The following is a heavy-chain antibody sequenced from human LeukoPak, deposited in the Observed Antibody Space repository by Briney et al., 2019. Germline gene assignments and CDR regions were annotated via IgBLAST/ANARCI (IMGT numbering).Heavy chain of an antibody. CDR1: GFPFKNYI. V-gene: IGHV3-23*01. Sequence: PGGSLRLSCVASGFPFKNYIMTWVRQAPGKGLEWVSGIRGTGGRTFYADSVKGRFTISRDNSKDMLFLEMKSLRVDDTALYYCAMIGGTTGPFDAWGQGTLVTVSS. J-gene: IGHJ4*02. CDR3: AMIGGTTGPFDA. D-gene: IGHD1-7*01. CDR2: IRGTGGRT.